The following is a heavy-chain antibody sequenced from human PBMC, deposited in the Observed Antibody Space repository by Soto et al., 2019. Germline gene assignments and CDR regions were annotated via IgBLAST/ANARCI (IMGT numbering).Heavy chain of an antibody. CDR3: ARGGGYSYGTNDAFDI. CDR1: GFTFKTYV. Sequence: GGSLRLSCAASGFTFKTYVMHWVRQAPGKGLEWVAVISDDGSNKYNIASVEGRFTISRDNSKNTLSLQMNSLRDEDMAVYYCARGGGYSYGTNDAFDIWGQGTMVTV. CDR2: ISDDGSNK. V-gene: IGHV3-30*03. J-gene: IGHJ3*02. D-gene: IGHD5-18*01.